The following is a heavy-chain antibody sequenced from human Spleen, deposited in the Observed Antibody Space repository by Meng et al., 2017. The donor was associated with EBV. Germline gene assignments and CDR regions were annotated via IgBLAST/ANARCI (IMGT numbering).Heavy chain of an antibody. CDR1: GGSFSGFY. D-gene: IGHD2-15*01. CDR3: ARGVQVAWRFDP. CDR2: INHSGST. Sequence: PWGARLFTPSEPLSLTFSGSGGSFSGFYWGWIRQPPGKGLEWIGEINHSGSTNYNPSLKSRVTISIDTSKNQFSLRLNSVTAADTAVYYCARGVQVAWRFDPWGQGTLVTVSS. V-gene: IGHV4-34*01. J-gene: IGHJ5*02.